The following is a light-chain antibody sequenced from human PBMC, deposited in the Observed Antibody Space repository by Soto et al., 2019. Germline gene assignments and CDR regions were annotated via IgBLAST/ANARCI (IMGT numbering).Light chain of an antibody. CDR3: QSYDSWPL. CDR1: QTVRNNY. CDR2: DAS. V-gene: IGKV3-20*01. J-gene: IGKJ5*01. Sequence: EFVLTQSPGTLSLSPGERATLCCRASQTVRNNYLAWYQQKPGQAPRLLIYDASSRATGIPARFSGSGSGTEFTLTISGLQSEDFAVYYCQSYDSWPLFGQGTRLEFK.